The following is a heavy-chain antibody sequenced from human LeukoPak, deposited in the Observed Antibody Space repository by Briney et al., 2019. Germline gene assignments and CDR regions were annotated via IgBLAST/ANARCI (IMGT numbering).Heavy chain of an antibody. CDR2: IYHSGST. Sequence: SETLSLTCTVSGGSISSSYSYWSWIRQPPGKGLEWIGEIYHSGSTNYNPSLKSRVTISVDKSKNQFSLKLSSVTAADTAVYYCAREQDYCSSTSCPNMDVWGKGTTVTVSS. CDR1: GGSISSSYSY. V-gene: IGHV4-39*07. J-gene: IGHJ6*03. CDR3: AREQDYCSSTSCPNMDV. D-gene: IGHD2-2*01.